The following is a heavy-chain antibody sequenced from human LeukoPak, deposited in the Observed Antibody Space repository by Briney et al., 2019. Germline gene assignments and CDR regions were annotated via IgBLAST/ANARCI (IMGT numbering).Heavy chain of an antibody. Sequence: GVLRLSCAASGFTFSSYAMSWVRQAPGKGLEWVSAISGSGGSTYYADSVKGRCTISRDNSKNTLYLQMNSLRVEDTAVYYCARGLFLSGYLDAFDIWGQGTVVTVSS. CDR2: ISGSGGST. D-gene: IGHD3-22*01. CDR3: ARGLFLSGYLDAFDI. CDR1: GFTFSSYA. J-gene: IGHJ3*02. V-gene: IGHV3-23*01.